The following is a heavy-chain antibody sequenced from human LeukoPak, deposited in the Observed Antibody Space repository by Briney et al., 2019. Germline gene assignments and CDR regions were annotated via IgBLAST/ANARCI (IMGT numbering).Heavy chain of an antibody. CDR2: IRSKTNNYAA. J-gene: IGHJ4*02. V-gene: IGHV3-73*01. CDR3: TTPYAQQWLVR. CDR1: GFPFNASA. Sequence: GGSLKLSCAASGFPFNASAMHWVRQASGKGLEWVGRIRSKTNNYAAAYAASVKGRFTISRDDSRKTAYLQMNSLKPEDTAVYYCTTPYAQQWLVRWGQGTLVTVSS. D-gene: IGHD6-19*01.